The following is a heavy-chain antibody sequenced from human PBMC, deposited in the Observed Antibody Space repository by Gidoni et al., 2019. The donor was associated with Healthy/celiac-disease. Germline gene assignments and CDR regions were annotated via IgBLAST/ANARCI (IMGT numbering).Heavy chain of an antibody. CDR2: ISYDGSNK. D-gene: IGHD1-26*01. CDR3: ARGISGSRELGHDY. V-gene: IGHV3-30-3*01. J-gene: IGHJ4*02. Sequence: QVQLVESGGGVVQPGRSLRLSCAASGFTFSSYAMHWVRQAPGKGLEWVAVISYDGSNKYYADSVKGRFTISRDNSKNTLYLQMNSLRAEDTAVYYCARGISGSRELGHDYWGQGTLVTVSS. CDR1: GFTFSSYA.